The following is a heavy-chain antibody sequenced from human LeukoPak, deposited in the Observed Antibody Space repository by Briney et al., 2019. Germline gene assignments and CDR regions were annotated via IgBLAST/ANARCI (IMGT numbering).Heavy chain of an antibody. J-gene: IGHJ6*03. CDR2: MNPNSGNT. CDR1: GYTFTSYD. CDR3: ARGRVGEYYYYYMDV. D-gene: IGHD3-10*01. V-gene: IGHV1-8*01. Sequence: ASVKVSCKASGYTFTSYDINWVRQATGQGLEWMGWMNPNSGNTGYAQKFQGRVTMTRNTSISTAYMELSSLRSEDTAVYYCARGRVGEYYYYYMDVWGKGTTVTISS.